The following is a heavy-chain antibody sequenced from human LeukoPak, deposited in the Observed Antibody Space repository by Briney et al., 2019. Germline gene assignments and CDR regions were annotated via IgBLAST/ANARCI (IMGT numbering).Heavy chain of an antibody. J-gene: IGHJ4*02. CDR2: IFPSGGEI. CDR3: AGYDSSGYYFAWFFDY. Sequence: PGGSLRLSCAASGFTFSTFAMIWVRQPPGKGLEWVSSIFPSGGEIHYADSVRGRFTISRDNSKNTLYLQMNSLRAEDTAVYYCAGYDSSGYYFAWFFDYWGQGTLVTVSS. V-gene: IGHV3-23*01. CDR1: GFTFSTFA. D-gene: IGHD3-22*01.